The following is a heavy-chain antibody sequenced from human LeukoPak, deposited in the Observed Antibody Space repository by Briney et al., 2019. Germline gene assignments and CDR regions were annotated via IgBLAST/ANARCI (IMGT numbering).Heavy chain of an antibody. D-gene: IGHD4-23*01. Sequence: GGSLRLSCAASGFTFDDYGMSWVRQAPGKGLEWVSGINWNGGSTGYADSVKGRFTISRDNSKNTLYLQMNSLRAEDTAVYYCAKDQDYGGNSDYWGQGTLVTVSS. CDR1: GFTFDDYG. V-gene: IGHV3-20*04. CDR3: AKDQDYGGNSDY. J-gene: IGHJ4*02. CDR2: INWNGGST.